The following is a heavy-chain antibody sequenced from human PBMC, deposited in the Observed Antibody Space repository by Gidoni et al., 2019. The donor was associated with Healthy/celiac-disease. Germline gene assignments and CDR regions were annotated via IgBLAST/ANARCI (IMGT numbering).Heavy chain of an antibody. CDR3: ASERYYYDSSGYLYYFDY. Sequence: QVQLVESGGGLVKPGGSLRLSCAASGFTFRDSYMSWIRQAPGKGLAWVSYISSSGSTIYYADSVKGRFTISRDNTKNSLYLQMNSLRAEDTAVYYCASERYYYDSSGYLYYFDYWGQGTLVTVSS. CDR1: GFTFRDSY. V-gene: IGHV3-11*01. J-gene: IGHJ4*02. D-gene: IGHD3-22*01. CDR2: ISSSGSTI.